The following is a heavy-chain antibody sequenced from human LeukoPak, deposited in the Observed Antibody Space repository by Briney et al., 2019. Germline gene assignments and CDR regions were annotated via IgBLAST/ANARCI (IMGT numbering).Heavy chain of an antibody. Sequence: SETLPLTCTVSGDSISSSAFYWGWIRRPPGKGLEWIALINYSGRTFYNPSLESRVTISVDMSKTQFSLRLNSVTAADTAVYYCARRRKDLNWFDPWGQGTLVTVSS. CDR2: INYSGRT. CDR1: GDSISSSAFY. J-gene: IGHJ5*02. CDR3: ARRRKDLNWFDP. V-gene: IGHV4-39*01.